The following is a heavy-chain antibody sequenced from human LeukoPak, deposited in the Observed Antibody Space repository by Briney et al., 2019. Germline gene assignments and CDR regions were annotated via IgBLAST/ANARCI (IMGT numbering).Heavy chain of an antibody. CDR1: GGAFSGYY. V-gene: IGHV4-34*01. D-gene: IGHD3-3*02. J-gene: IGHJ4*02. CDR3: ARHLWSEGYSFDY. CDR2: INHSGST. Sequence: SETLSLTCAVYGGAFSGYYWSWIRQPPGKGLEWIGEINHSGSTNYNPSLKSRVTISVDTSKNQFSLKLSSVTAADTAVYYCARHLWSEGYSFDYWGQGTLVTVSS.